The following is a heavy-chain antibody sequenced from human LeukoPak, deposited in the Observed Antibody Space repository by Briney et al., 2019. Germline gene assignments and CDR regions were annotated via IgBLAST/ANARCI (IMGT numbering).Heavy chain of an antibody. CDR2: ISYDGSNK. CDR3: AKGLGSGQNDY. D-gene: IGHD2-15*01. J-gene: IGHJ4*02. Sequence: PGGSLRLSCAASGFTFSSYGMHWVRQAPGKGLEWVAVISYDGSNKYYADSVKGRFTISRDNSKNTLYLQMNSLRAEDTAVYYCAKGLGSGQNDYWGQGTLVTVSS. CDR1: GFTFSSYG. V-gene: IGHV3-30*18.